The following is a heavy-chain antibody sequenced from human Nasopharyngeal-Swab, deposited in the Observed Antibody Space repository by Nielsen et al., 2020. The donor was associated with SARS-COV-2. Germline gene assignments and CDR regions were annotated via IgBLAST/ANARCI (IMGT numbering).Heavy chain of an antibody. CDR1: GGSFSGYY. V-gene: IGHV4-34*01. CDR3: ARGQYSSSFPPNFDY. J-gene: IGHJ4*02. CDR2: INHSGST. Sequence: GSLRLSCAVYGGSFSGYYWSWIRQPPGKGLEWIGEINHSGSTSYNPSLKSRVTISVDTSKNQFSLKLSSVTAADTAVYYCARGQYSSSFPPNFDYWGQGTLVTVSS. D-gene: IGHD6-6*01.